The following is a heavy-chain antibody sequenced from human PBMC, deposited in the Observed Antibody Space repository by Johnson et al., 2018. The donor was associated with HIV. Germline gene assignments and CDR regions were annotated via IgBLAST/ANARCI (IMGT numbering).Heavy chain of an antibody. J-gene: IGHJ3*02. D-gene: IGHD1-26*01. CDR2: IDSSGGST. CDR1: GFTFSDYY. CDR3: ARVRRSGTYYVDAFDI. Sequence: QVQLVESGGGLVKPGGSLRLSCAASGFTFSDYYINWIRQAPGKGLEWVSYIDSSGGSTYYADSVKGRFTISRDNSKNTLYLQMNSLRAEDTAVFYCARVRRSGTYYVDAFDIWGQGTMVTLSS. V-gene: IGHV3-11*04.